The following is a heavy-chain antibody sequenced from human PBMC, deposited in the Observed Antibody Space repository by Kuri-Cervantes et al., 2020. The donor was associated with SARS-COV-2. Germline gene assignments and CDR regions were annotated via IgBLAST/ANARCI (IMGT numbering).Heavy chain of an antibody. CDR1: GFTLSSHS. Sequence: GESLKISCVASGFTLSSHSVNWVRQAPGKGLEWVSSIGSRSSSTYYSDSVRGRFTISRDNAKNSLYLQMNSLRAEDTAVYYCARDPSQGRADIWGQGTMVTVSS. V-gene: IGHV3-21*01. CDR3: ARDPSQGRADI. CDR2: IGSRSSST. J-gene: IGHJ3*02.